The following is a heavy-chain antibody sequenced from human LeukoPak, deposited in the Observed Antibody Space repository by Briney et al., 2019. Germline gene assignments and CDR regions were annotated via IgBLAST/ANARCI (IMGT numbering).Heavy chain of an antibody. Sequence: ASVKVSCKASGYTFTSYYMHWVRQAPGEGLEWMGIINPTGGSTSYAQKFQGRVTMTRDTSTNTIYMELSSLRSEDTAVYYCARGSGGSYLVDAFDIWGQGTMVTVSS. CDR1: GYTFTSYY. D-gene: IGHD1-26*01. J-gene: IGHJ3*02. CDR2: INPTGGST. V-gene: IGHV1-46*01. CDR3: ARGSGGSYLVDAFDI.